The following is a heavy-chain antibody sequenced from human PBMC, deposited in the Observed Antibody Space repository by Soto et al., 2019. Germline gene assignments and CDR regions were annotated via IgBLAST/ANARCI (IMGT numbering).Heavy chain of an antibody. Sequence: GASVKVSCKASGYTFTAYYIHWVRQAPGQGPEWMGWINPNSGGTNYAQKFQGRVTMTRDMSISTAFMDLTRLMSDDTAIYYCARDRRGNYGLDVWGQGTTVTVSS. CDR2: INPNSGGT. CDR1: GYTFTAYY. D-gene: IGHD1-26*01. CDR3: ARDRRGNYGLDV. J-gene: IGHJ6*02. V-gene: IGHV1-2*02.